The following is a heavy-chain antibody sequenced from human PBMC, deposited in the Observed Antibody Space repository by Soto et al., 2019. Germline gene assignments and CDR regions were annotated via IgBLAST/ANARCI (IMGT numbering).Heavy chain of an antibody. CDR1: GGTFSGYD. CDR2: INYSGST. Sequence: SETLSLTSTVYGGTFSGYDWSWIRQPPGKGLEWIGEINYSGSTNYNPSLKSRVTISVDTSKNQFSLKLSSVTAADTAVYYCARVGALHAYGDFDPWGQGTLVTVS. D-gene: IGHD4-17*01. J-gene: IGHJ5*02. CDR3: ARVGALHAYGDFDP. V-gene: IGHV4-34*01.